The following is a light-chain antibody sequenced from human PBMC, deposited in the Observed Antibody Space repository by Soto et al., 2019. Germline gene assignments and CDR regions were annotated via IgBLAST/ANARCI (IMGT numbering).Light chain of an antibody. CDR1: QSVSSN. CDR2: GAS. CDR3: QRYNAWPIT. V-gene: IGKV3-15*01. J-gene: IGKJ5*01. Sequence: EIVMTQSPATLSVSPGDRATLSCRAGQSVSSNLAWYQQKPGQAPRLLIYGASTRATGIPARFSGSGSGTEFTLTISSHQSEDFAVYYCQRYNAWPITFGQGTRLDIK.